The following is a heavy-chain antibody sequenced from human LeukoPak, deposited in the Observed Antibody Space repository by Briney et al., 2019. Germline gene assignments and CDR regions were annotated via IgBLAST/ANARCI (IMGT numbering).Heavy chain of an antibody. V-gene: IGHV3-48*03. CDR3: ATYFQLDKPAC. D-gene: IGHD1-1*01. CDR2: ISSSGSTI. J-gene: IGHJ4*03. CDR1: GFTFSSCE. Sequence: PGGSLRLFCAASGFTFSSCEMNWVRQAPGKGLEWVSYISSSGSTIYYADSVKGRFTISRDNAKNSLYLQMNSLSAEDTAVYYCATYFQLDKPACWGHETLATVSS.